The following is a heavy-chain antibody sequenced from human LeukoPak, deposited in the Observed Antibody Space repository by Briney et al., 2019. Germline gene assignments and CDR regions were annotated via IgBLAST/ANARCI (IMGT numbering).Heavy chain of an antibody. CDR3: ARAQRLYCSGGSCYSYYFDY. D-gene: IGHD2-15*01. V-gene: IGHV4-4*02. CDR2: IYHSGST. Sequence: TSGTLSLTCAVSGGSISSSNWWSWVRQPPGKGLEWIGEIYHSGSTNYNPSLKSRVTISVDKSKNQFSLKLSSVTAADTAVYYCARAQRLYCSGGSCYSYYFDYWGQGTLVTVSS. J-gene: IGHJ4*02. CDR1: GGSISSSNW.